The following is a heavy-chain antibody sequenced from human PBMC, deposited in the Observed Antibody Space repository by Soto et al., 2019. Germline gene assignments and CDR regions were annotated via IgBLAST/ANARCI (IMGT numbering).Heavy chain of an antibody. D-gene: IGHD6-13*01. CDR3: AKVLPAAGLDF. CDR1: GFTFSIYA. V-gene: IGHV3-23*01. CDR2: ISGSGDSI. J-gene: IGHJ4*02. Sequence: EVQLLESGGGLVQPGGSLRLSCAASGFTFSIYAMSWVRQAPGKGLEWVSGISGSGDSIYYIDSVKGRFTISRDNSKTTLYLQMNSLRAEDTAIYYCAKVLPAAGLDFWGQGTLVTVSS.